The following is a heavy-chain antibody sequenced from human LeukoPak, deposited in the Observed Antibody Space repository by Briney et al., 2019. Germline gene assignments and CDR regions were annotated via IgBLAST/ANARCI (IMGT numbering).Heavy chain of an antibody. CDR2: IYCGGNT. D-gene: IGHD1-26*01. J-gene: IGHJ4*02. V-gene: IGHV4-59*01. CDR1: GGSISNYY. CDR3: ARDEGAGAPYFDY. Sequence: SSETLSLTCTVSGGSISNYYWSWIRQPPGKGLEWIGYIYCGGNTNYNPSLKSRVTISVDTSKNQFSLKLSSVTAADTAVYYCARDEGAGAPYFDYWGQGTLVTVSS.